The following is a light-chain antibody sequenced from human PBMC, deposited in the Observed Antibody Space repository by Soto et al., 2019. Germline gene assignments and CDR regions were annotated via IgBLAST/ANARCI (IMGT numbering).Light chain of an antibody. CDR3: SSYTSIGSLVV. CDR1: SSDVGGYNY. CDR2: DVS. Sequence: QSALTQPASVSGSPGQSITISCTGTSSDVGGYNYVSWYQQHPGKAPKLMIYDVSNRPSGVSNRFSGSKSGNTASLTISGLQAEDEADYYCSSYTSIGSLVVFGGGTKVTVL. V-gene: IGLV2-14*01. J-gene: IGLJ2*01.